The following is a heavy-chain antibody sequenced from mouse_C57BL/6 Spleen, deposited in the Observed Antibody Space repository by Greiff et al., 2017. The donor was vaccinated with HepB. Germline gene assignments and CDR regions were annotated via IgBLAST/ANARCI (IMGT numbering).Heavy chain of an antibody. CDR2: IRLKSDNYAT. CDR1: GFTFSNYW. CDR3: TAGSSGTGY. Sequence: EVKLMESGGGLVQPGGSMKLSCVASGFTFSNYWMNWVRQSPEKGLEWVAQIRLKSDNYATHYAESVKGRFTISRDDSKSSVYLQMNNLRAEDTGIYYCTAGSSGTGYWGQGTTLTVSS. J-gene: IGHJ2*01. D-gene: IGHD3-2*02. V-gene: IGHV6-3*01.